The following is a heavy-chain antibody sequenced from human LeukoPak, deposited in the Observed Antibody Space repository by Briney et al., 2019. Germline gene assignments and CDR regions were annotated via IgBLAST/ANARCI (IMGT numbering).Heavy chain of an antibody. CDR2: ISNDGGGT. Sequence: GESLRLSCAASGFIFNNYGLIWVRQAPGKGLEWVSAISNDGGGTQYADFVKGRFTISRDNSKNTLFLQMSSLRAEDTALYFCAKGSSGYFADLWGQGTLVTVSS. V-gene: IGHV3-23*01. CDR3: AKGSSGYFADL. CDR1: GFIFNNYG. D-gene: IGHD3-22*01. J-gene: IGHJ5*02.